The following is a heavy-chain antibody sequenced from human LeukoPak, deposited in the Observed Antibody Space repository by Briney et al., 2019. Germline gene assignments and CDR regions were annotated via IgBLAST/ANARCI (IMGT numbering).Heavy chain of an antibody. Sequence: SETLSLTCAVYGGSFSGYYWNWIRQPPGKGLEWIGEINHSETTYYNPSLKSRVTISVDTSKNQFSLKLSSVTAADTAVYYCAGYYDSSVYWALKYWGQGTLVTVSS. J-gene: IGHJ4*02. D-gene: IGHD3-22*01. V-gene: IGHV4-34*01. CDR3: AGYYDSSVYWALKY. CDR2: INHSETT. CDR1: GGSFSGYY.